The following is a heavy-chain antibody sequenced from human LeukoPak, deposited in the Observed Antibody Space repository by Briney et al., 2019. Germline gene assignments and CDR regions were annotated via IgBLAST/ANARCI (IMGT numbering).Heavy chain of an antibody. J-gene: IGHJ4*02. CDR1: GFTFSSYG. D-gene: IGHD3-9*01. V-gene: IGHV3-74*01. Sequence: PGRSLRLSCAASGFTFSSYGMHWVRQAPGKGLVWVSRISPDGSATGYADSVRGRFTISRDNAKNTLYLQMNSLRAEGTAVYYCTRDFDAATGYWGQGTLVTVSS. CDR2: ISPDGSAT. CDR3: TRDFDAATGY.